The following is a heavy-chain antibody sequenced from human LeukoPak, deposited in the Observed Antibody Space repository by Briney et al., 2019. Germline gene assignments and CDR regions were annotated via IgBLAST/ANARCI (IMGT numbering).Heavy chain of an antibody. CDR3: AKGKGSSSSSIDS. V-gene: IGHV3-23*01. Sequence: GGSLRLSCAAWGFTFYTYAMRGVREAPGGGGEGVSLISSSVATTYYAASVKGRFTVSRDNSKNTLYLQIHSLRAEDTAVYYCAKGKGSSSSSIDSWGQGTLVTVSS. CDR1: GFTFYTYA. J-gene: IGHJ4*02. D-gene: IGHD2-15*01. CDR2: ISSSVATT.